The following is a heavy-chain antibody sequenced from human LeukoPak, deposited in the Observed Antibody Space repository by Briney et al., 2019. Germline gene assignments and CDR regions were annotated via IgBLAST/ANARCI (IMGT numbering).Heavy chain of an antibody. J-gene: IGHJ3*02. CDR2: INPSGGST. D-gene: IGHD3-10*01. V-gene: IGHV1-46*01. CDR3: ARDLGMRGEKAFDI. Sequence: ASVKVSCKAFGYPFTAYYMHWVRQAPGQGLEWMGLINPSGGSTSYAQKFQGRVTMTRDTSTSTVYMELSSLRSEDTAVYYCARDLGMRGEKAFDIWGQGTMVTVSS. CDR1: GYPFTAYY.